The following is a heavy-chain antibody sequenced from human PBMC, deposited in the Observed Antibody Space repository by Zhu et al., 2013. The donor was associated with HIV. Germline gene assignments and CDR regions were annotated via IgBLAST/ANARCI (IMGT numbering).Heavy chain of an antibody. D-gene: IGHD3-10*01. Sequence: QVQLVQSGAEVKKPGASVKVSCKASGYTFTGYYMHWVRQAPGQGLEWMGWINPNSGGTNYAQKFQGWVTMTRDTSISTAYMELSRLRSDDTAVYYCARSRPRRFGELLPIYRSSYYYGMDVWGQGTTVTVSS. CDR3: ARSRPRRFGELLPIYRSSYYYGMDV. V-gene: IGHV1-2*04. CDR1: GYTFTGYY. CDR2: INPNSGGT. J-gene: IGHJ6*02.